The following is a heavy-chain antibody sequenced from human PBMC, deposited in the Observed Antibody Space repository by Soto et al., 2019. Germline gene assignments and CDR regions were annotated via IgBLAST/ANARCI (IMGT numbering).Heavy chain of an antibody. V-gene: IGHV1-69*12. CDR3: ARDKGGLMGGVVIIQDYYGMDV. CDR1: GGTFSSYA. CDR2: IIPIFGTA. Sequence: QVQLVQSGAEVKKPGSSVKVSCKASGGTFSSYAISWVRQAPGQGLEWMGGIIPIFGTANYAQKFQGRVTITADESTSTAYMELSSLRSEDTAVYYCARDKGGLMGGVVIIQDYYGMDVWGQGTTVTVSS. D-gene: IGHD3-3*01. J-gene: IGHJ6*02.